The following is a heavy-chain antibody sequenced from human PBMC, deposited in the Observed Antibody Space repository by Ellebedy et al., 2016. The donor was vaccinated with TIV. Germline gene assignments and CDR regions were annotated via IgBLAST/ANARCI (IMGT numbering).Heavy chain of an antibody. D-gene: IGHD2-2*01. J-gene: IGHJ4*02. V-gene: IGHV3-11*05. CDR3: AREGWESVEVVPAADAYFDY. CDR2: ISSSSSYT. Sequence: GGSLRLXXAASGFTFSDYYMSWIRQAPGKGLEWVSYISSSSSYTNYADSVKGRFTISRDNAKNSLYLQMNSLRAEDTAVYYCAREGWESVEVVPAADAYFDYWGQGTLVTVSS. CDR1: GFTFSDYY.